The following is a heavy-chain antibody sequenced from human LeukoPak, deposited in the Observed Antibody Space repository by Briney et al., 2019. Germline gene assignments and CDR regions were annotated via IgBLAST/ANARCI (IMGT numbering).Heavy chain of an antibody. D-gene: IGHD2-15*01. CDR1: GFTFSTYS. J-gene: IGHJ4*02. Sequence: PGGSLRLSCAASGFTFSTYSMNWVRQAPGKGLEWVSSISSSSNYIYYADSVKGRFTISRDNAYNSLYLQMNSLRAEDTAVYYCAKSVVVITFRFDDWGQGALVTVSS. CDR2: ISSSSNYI. CDR3: AKSVVVITFRFDD. V-gene: IGHV3-21*01.